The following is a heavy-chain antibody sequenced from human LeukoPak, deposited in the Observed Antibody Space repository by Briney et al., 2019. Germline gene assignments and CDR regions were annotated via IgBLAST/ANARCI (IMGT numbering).Heavy chain of an antibody. D-gene: IGHD6-19*01. CDR2: INYSGTT. V-gene: IGHV4-39*01. J-gene: IGHJ4*02. Sequence: PSETLSLTCTVSGGSISSTSYFWVWVRQPPEKGLEWIGSINYSGTTYYNSSLKSRVTISVDTSKNQFSLKVNSVTAADTAVYYCARLEIAVAGYTFDYWGQGTLVTVSS. CDR1: GGSISSTSYF. CDR3: ARLEIAVAGYTFDY.